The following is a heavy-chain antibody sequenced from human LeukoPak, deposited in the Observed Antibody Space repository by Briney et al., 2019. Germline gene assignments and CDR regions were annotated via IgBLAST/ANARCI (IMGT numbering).Heavy chain of an antibody. CDR3: ARAGAYHFDN. D-gene: IGHD3-16*01. J-gene: IGHJ4*02. CDR1: GFTFTDYW. Sequence: GGSLRLSCAASGFTFTDYWMHWVRQAPGKGLVWVSIINTDARGTYYADSVKGRFTISRDNAKNTLYLQMSSLRAEDTAVYYCARAGAYHFDNWGQGTLVTVSS. CDR2: INTDARGT. V-gene: IGHV3-74*01.